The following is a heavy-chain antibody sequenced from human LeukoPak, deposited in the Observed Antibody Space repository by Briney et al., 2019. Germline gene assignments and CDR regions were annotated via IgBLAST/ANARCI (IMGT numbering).Heavy chain of an antibody. Sequence: ASVKVSCQASGYTFTDYYMHWVRQSPGQGLEWMGWINPNSGGTNYAQKFQGRVTMTRDTSISTGYMELSRLTSDDTAVYYCAIVGVMATIRGWFDPWGQGTLVTVSS. J-gene: IGHJ5*02. V-gene: IGHV1-2*02. CDR3: AIVGVMATIRGWFDP. CDR2: INPNSGGT. CDR1: GYTFTDYY. D-gene: IGHD5-24*01.